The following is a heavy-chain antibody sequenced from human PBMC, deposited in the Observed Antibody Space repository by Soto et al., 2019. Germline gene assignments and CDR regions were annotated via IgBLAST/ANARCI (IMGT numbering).Heavy chain of an antibody. V-gene: IGHV1-24*01. D-gene: IGHD2-2*01. CDR3: ATDRPSPAGAWGWFDP. CDR1: GYTLTELS. CDR2: FDPEDGET. J-gene: IGHJ5*02. Sequence: ASVKVSCKVSGYTLTELSMHWVRQAPGKGLEWMGGFDPEDGETIYAQKFQGRVTMTEDTSTDTAYMELSSLRSEDTAVYYCATDRPSPAGAWGWFDPWGQGTLVTVSS.